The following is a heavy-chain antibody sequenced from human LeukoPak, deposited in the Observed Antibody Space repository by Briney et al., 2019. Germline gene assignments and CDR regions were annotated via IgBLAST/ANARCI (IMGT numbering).Heavy chain of an antibody. D-gene: IGHD6-19*01. Sequence: PGRSLRLSCAASGFTFSSYGMHWVRQAPGKGLEWVAVIWYDGSNKYYADSVKGRFTISRDNSKNTLYLQMNSLRAEDTAVYYCAKDKKAVAGRYYYMDVWGKGTTVTVSS. CDR3: AKDKKAVAGRYYYMDV. CDR2: IWYDGSNK. V-gene: IGHV3-33*06. CDR1: GFTFSSYG. J-gene: IGHJ6*03.